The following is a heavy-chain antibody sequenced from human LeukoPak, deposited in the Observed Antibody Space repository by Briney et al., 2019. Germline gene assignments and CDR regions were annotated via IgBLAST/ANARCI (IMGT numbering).Heavy chain of an antibody. CDR1: GYTFTGYY. J-gene: IGHJ4*02. D-gene: IGHD6-19*01. Sequence: ASVKVSCKASGYTFTGYYLHWVRQAPGQGLEWMGRINPNNNNTNYAQKFQGRVTMTRDTSISTAYMELSRLRSDDTAVYYCARDFTGYSSGWYHFDYWGQGTLVTVSS. V-gene: IGHV1-2*06. CDR3: ARDFTGYSSGWYHFDY. CDR2: INPNNNNT.